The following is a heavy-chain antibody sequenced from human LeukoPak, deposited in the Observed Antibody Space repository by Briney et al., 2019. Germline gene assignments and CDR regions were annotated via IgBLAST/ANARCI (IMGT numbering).Heavy chain of an antibody. Sequence: PGGSLRLSCAASGFTFSSYAMSWVRQAPGKGLEWVSAISGSGGSTYYADSVKGRFTISRDNSKNTLYLQMNSLRAEDTAVYYCAKETNHYYDGSAYIDYWGQGTLVTVSS. CDR2: ISGSGGST. V-gene: IGHV3-23*01. J-gene: IGHJ4*02. CDR3: AKETNHYYDGSAYIDY. CDR1: GFTFSSYA. D-gene: IGHD3-22*01.